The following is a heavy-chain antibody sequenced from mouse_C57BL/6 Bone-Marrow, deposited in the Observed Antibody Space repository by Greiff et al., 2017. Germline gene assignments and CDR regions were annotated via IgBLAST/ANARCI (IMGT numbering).Heavy chain of an antibody. J-gene: IGHJ1*03. CDR2: SYPRDGST. D-gene: IGHD1-1*01. V-gene: IGHV1-85*01. Sequence: VQRVESGPELVKPGASVKLSCKASGYTFTSYDINWVKQRPGQGLEWIGWSYPRDGSTKYNEKFKGKATLTVDTSSSTAYMELHSLTSEDSAVYFCARLEFDGSSGDWYFDVWGTGTTVTVSS. CDR1: GYTFTSYD. CDR3: ARLEFDGSSGDWYFDV.